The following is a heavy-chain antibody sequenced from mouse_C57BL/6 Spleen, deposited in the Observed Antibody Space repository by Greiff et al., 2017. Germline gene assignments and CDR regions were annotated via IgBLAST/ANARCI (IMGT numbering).Heavy chain of an antibody. Sequence: VQLQQPGAELVRPGSSVKLSCKASGYTFTSYWMDWVKQRPGQGLEWIGNIYPSDSETHYNQKFKDKATLTVDKSSSTAYMQLSSLTSEDSAVYYCASQLGRGWYFDVWGTGTTVTVSS. CDR1: GYTFTSYW. CDR3: ASQLGRGWYFDV. V-gene: IGHV1-61*01. J-gene: IGHJ1*03. D-gene: IGHD4-1*02. CDR2: IYPSDSET.